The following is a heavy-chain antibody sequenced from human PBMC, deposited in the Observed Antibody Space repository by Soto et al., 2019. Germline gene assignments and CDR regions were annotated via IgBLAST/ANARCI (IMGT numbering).Heavy chain of an antibody. J-gene: IGHJ4*02. CDR3: ASGGNYDSSGYYRDY. CDR1: GYTFTSYG. CDR2: ISAYNGNT. D-gene: IGHD3-22*01. Sequence: QVQLVQSGAEVKKPGASVKVSCKASGYTFTSYGISWVRQAPGQGLEWMGWISAYNGNTNYAQKLQGRVTMTTDTSTSTAYMWLRSLRSDDTAVYYGASGGNYDSSGYYRDYWGQGTLVTVSS. V-gene: IGHV1-18*01.